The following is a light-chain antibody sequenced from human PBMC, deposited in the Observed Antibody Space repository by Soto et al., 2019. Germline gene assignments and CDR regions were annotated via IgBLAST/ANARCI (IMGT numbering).Light chain of an antibody. CDR3: AAWDDSLNGVV. V-gene: IGLV1-36*01. CDR2: YDD. CDR1: SSNIGNNA. Sequence: QSVLTQPPSVSEAPRQRVTISCSGRSSNIGNNAVNWYQQLPGKAPKLLIYYDDLLPSGVSDRFSGAKSGTAASLAISGLQSEDEADYYWAAWDDSLNGVVFGGGTKLTVL. J-gene: IGLJ2*01.